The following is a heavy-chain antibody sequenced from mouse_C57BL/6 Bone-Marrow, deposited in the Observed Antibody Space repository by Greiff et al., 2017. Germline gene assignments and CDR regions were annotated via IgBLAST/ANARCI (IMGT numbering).Heavy chain of an antibody. V-gene: IGHV1-82*01. Sequence: QVQLKESGPELVKPGASVKISCKASGYAFSSSWMNWVKQRPGKGLEWIGRIYPGDGDTNYNGKFKGKATLTADKSSSTAYMQLSSLTSEDSAVYFCASPGSSYGYWGQGTTLTVSS. CDR2: IYPGDGDT. CDR3: ASPGSSYGY. CDR1: GYAFSSSW. D-gene: IGHD1-1*01. J-gene: IGHJ2*01.